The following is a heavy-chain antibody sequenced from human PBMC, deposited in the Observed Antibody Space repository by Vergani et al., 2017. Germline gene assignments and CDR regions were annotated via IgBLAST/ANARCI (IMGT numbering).Heavy chain of an antibody. D-gene: IGHD4-23*01. Sequence: EVQLLESGGDLVQPGGSLRLSCTASGFIFSTYAMSWVLQAPGKGLEWVSGISASGAPTYYADSVKGRVTISRDNAQNSLYLQMNSLSAEDTAVYYWARQGIRWRSFDNGGQGTLVTVSS. V-gene: IGHV3-23*01. CDR2: ISASGAPT. CDR1: GFIFSTYA. J-gene: IGHJ4*02. CDR3: ARQGIRWRSFDN.